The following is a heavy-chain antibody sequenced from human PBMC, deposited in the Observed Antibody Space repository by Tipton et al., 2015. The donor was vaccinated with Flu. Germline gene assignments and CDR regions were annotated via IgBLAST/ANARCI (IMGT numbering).Heavy chain of an antibody. CDR3: AREWPQGVVTLYNGMDV. CDR1: GYSLPGLG. J-gene: IGHJ6*02. Sequence: QLVQSGAEAKKPGASVRVPCTASGYSLPGLGTTWGRRAPGQGLEWRGWFSAYTGKTNFARKFQGRVTLTTDASINTAFMDLRSLRDDDTGVYYCAREWPQGVVTLYNGMDVWGQGTMVIVSS. CDR2: FSAYTGKT. V-gene: IGHV1-18*01. D-gene: IGHD3-10*01.